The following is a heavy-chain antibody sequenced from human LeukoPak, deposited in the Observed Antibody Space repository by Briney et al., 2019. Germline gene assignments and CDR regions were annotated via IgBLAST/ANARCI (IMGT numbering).Heavy chain of an antibody. D-gene: IGHD6-19*01. CDR3: ARWDDSAWGFGN. CDR2: IIPIFGTA. V-gene: IGHV1-69*05. CDR1: GGTFSSYA. J-gene: IGHJ4*02. Sequence: ASVKVSCKASGGTFSSYAISWVRQAPGQGLEWMGGIIPIFGTANYAQKFQGRVTITTDESTSTAYMELSSLRSEDTAVYYCARWDDSAWGFGNWGPGTLVTVSS.